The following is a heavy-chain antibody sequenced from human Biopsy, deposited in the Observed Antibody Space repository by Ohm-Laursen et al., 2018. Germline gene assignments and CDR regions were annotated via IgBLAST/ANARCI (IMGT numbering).Heavy chain of an antibody. CDR3: ARGYSRRVSIFEASIYWFDT. D-gene: IGHD6-6*01. CDR1: GYSFSTYD. Sequence: SSVKVSCKASGYSFSTYDVNWVRQARGQGLEWMGWMIPSSGKTGYAQRFQGRVTLTMNASISTAYMELSGLRSEDTAVYFCARGYSRRVSIFEASIYWFDTWGQGTLVTVSS. V-gene: IGHV1-8*01. J-gene: IGHJ5*02. CDR2: MIPSSGKT.